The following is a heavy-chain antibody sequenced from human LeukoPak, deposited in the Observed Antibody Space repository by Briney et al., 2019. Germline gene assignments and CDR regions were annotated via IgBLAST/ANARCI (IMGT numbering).Heavy chain of an antibody. CDR3: ARGGLVVPAAPLDY. Sequence: GGSLRLSCAASGFTFSSYSMNWVRQAPGKGLEWVSSISSSSSYIYYADSVKGRFTISRDNSKNTLYLQMNSLRAEDTAVYYCARGGLVVPAAPLDYWGQGTLVTVSS. CDR2: ISSSSSYI. CDR1: GFTFSSYS. V-gene: IGHV3-21*01. D-gene: IGHD2-2*01. J-gene: IGHJ4*02.